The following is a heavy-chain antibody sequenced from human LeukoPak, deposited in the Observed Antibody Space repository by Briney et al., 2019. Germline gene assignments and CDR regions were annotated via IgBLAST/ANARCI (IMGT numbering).Heavy chain of an antibody. J-gene: IGHJ4*02. CDR1: GLTFSSYE. Sequence: PGGSLRLSCAASGLTFSSYEMNWVRQAPGKGLEWVSYIGVSGRTINYADSVKGRFTISRDNAKNSLYLQMNSLRAEDTAVYYCAKLDGITGLDYWGQGTLVTVSS. D-gene: IGHD1-14*01. CDR3: AKLDGITGLDY. CDR2: IGVSGRTI. V-gene: IGHV3-48*03.